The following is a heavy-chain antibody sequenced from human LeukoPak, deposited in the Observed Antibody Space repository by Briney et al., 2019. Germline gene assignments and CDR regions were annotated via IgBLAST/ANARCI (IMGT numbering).Heavy chain of an antibody. J-gene: IGHJ5*02. Sequence: SETLSLTCAVYGGSFSGYYWSWIRQPPGKGLEWIGEINHSGSTNYNPSLKSRVTISVDTSKNQFSLQLSSVTAADTAVYYCARRHNKYGSGSYYNGGWFDPWGQGTLVTVSS. CDR3: ARRHNKYGSGSYYNGGWFDP. D-gene: IGHD3-10*01. V-gene: IGHV4-34*01. CDR2: INHSGST. CDR1: GGSFSGYY.